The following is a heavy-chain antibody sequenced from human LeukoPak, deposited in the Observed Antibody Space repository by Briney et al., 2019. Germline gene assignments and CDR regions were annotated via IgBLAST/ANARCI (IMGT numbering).Heavy chain of an antibody. J-gene: IGHJ4*02. CDR2: IRSKAYGGTT. CDR1: GFTFGDYA. CDR3: TSRVVTTNDY. V-gene: IGHV3-49*04. Sequence: GGSLRLSCTASGFTFGDYAMSWVRQAPGKGLEWVGFIRSKAYGGTTEYAASVKGRFTISRDDSKNTLYLQMNSLKVEDTAVYYCTSRVVTTNDYWGQGTLVTVSS. D-gene: IGHD2-21*02.